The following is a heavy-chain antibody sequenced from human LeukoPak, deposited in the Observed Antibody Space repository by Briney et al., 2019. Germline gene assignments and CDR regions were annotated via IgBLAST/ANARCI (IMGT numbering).Heavy chain of an antibody. CDR2: INPNSGGT. J-gene: IGHJ5*02. V-gene: IGHV1-2*02. CDR1: GYTFTSYG. Sequence: ASVKVSCMASGYTFTSYGISWVRQAPGQGLEWMGWINPNSGGTNCAQKFQGRVTMTRDTSISTAYMELSRLRSDDTAVYYCARDSYIVGATRGNWFDPWGQGTLVTIS. D-gene: IGHD1-26*01. CDR3: ARDSYIVGATRGNWFDP.